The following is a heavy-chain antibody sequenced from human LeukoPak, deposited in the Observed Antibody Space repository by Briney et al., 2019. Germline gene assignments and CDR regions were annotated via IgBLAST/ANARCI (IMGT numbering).Heavy chain of an antibody. J-gene: IGHJ6*03. CDR2: IIPIFGTA. D-gene: IGHD2-2*01. V-gene: IGHV1-69*06. CDR1: EGTFSSYA. Sequence: SVKVSCKASEGTFSSYAISWVRQAPGQGLEWMGGIIPIFGTANYAQKFQGRVTITADKSTSTAYMELSSLRSEDTAVYYCARVGCSSTSCPGDYYYMDVWGKGTTVTISS. CDR3: ARVGCSSTSCPGDYYYMDV.